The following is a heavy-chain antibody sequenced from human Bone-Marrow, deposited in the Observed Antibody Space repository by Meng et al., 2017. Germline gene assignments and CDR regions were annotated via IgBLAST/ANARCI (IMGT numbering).Heavy chain of an antibody. J-gene: IGHJ4*02. V-gene: IGHV3-7*01. Sequence: GESLKISCVASGFTFSDYWMTWVRQAPGKGLEWVANVKRDESVKHYVDSVKGRFTIFRDNAKNSLYLQMNSLNAEDTAVYYCARDTGIAAAVDYWGQGTLVTVSS. CDR1: GFTFSDYW. CDR3: ARDTGIAAAVDY. CDR2: VKRDESVK. D-gene: IGHD6-13*01.